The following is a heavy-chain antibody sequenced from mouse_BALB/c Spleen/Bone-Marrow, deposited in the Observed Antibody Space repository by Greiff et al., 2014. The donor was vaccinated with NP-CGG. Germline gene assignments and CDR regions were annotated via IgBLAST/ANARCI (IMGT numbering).Heavy chain of an antibody. V-gene: IGHV1S22*01. CDR3: TRGDLRYAMDY. J-gene: IGHJ4*01. Sequence: LQQSGSGLVRPGASVKLSCKASGYTFTSYWMHWVRQRPGQGLEWIGNIYPGSGSNNYDEKFKSKATLTVDTSSSTAYMQLSSLTSEDSAVYYCTRGDLRYAMDYWGQGTSVTVSS. CDR1: GYTFTSYW. D-gene: IGHD6-1*01. CDR2: IYPGSGSN.